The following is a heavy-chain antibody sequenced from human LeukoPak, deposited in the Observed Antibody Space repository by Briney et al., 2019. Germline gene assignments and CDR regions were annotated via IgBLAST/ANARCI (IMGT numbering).Heavy chain of an antibody. CDR3: ARERGAPSGGGFDY. CDR1: GGSISSGGYS. V-gene: IGHV4-30-2*01. D-gene: IGHD2-15*01. J-gene: IGHJ4*02. Sequence: SQTLSLTCAVSGGSISSGGYSWSWIRQPPGKGLEWIGYIYHSGSTYYNPSLKSRVTISVDRSKNQFSLKLSSVTAADTAVYYCARERGAPSGGGFDYWGQGTLVTVSS. CDR2: IYHSGST.